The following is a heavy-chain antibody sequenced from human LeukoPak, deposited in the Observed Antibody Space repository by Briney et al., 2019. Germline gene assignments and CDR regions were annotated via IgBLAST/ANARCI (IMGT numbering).Heavy chain of an antibody. CDR1: GFTFSSYW. CDR2: INSDGSSI. Sequence: GGSLRLSCVVSGFTFSSYWMHWVRQAPGKGLVWVSRINSDGSSIRYADSVKGRFTISRDNAKNTLYLQMNSLRAEDTAVYYCARDAYSERDFDYWGQGTLVTVSS. J-gene: IGHJ4*02. CDR3: ARDAYSERDFDY. D-gene: IGHD1-1*01. V-gene: IGHV3-74*01.